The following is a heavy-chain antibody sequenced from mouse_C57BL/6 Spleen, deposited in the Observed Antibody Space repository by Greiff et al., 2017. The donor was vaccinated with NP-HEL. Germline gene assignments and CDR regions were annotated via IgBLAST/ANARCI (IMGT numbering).Heavy chain of an antibody. V-gene: IGHV14-2*01. Sequence: VQLQQSGAELVKPGASVKLSCTASGFNIKDYYMHLVKQRTEQGLEWIGRIDPEDGETKYAPKFQGKATITADTSSNTAYLQLSSLTSEDTAVYYCAREATVVATDPYYFDYWGQGTTLTVSS. D-gene: IGHD1-1*01. CDR3: AREATVVATDPYYFDY. J-gene: IGHJ2*01. CDR1: GFNIKDYY. CDR2: IDPEDGET.